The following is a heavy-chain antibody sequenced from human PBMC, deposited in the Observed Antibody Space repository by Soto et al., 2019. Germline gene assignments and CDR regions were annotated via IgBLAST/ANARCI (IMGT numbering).Heavy chain of an antibody. CDR2: IRNKANRYTT. D-gene: IGHD1-26*01. J-gene: IGHJ4*01. Sequence: VQLVESGGGLVQPGGSQRLSCAASGFTFSDHYLDWVRQAPGTGLEWVGRIRNKANRYTTDYAASVKGRFTISRDDSKDSLDLQMNSLKTEDTAIYYCARDSGKGAYFDYWGHGTLATVSS. CDR3: ARDSGKGAYFDY. V-gene: IGHV3-72*01. CDR1: GFTFSDHY.